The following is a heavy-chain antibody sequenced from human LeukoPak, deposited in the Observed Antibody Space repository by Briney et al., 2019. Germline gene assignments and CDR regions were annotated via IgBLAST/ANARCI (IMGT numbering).Heavy chain of an antibody. CDR1: GFTFSSYS. J-gene: IGHJ4*02. CDR3: ARGDTQSKYRQFDS. D-gene: IGHD1-26*01. Sequence: GGSLRLSCAASGFTFSSYSMAWVRQAPGKGLEWVSSNSGSSSYIYYADSVKGRFTISRDNAKNSLYLQMNSLRAEDTGVYYCARGDTQSKYRQFDSWGQGSLVIVSS. V-gene: IGHV3-21*01. CDR2: NSGSSSYI.